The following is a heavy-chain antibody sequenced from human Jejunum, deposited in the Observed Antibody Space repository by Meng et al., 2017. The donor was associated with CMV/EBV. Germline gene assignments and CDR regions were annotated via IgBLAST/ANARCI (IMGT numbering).Heavy chain of an antibody. CDR3: AKSQSLYSSGWYDY. Sequence: SGFTFSTYAMSWVRQAPGKGLEWVSAISGSAGTSYYADSVKGRFTISRDNSKNTLYLQMNSLRADDTAVYYCAKSQSLYSSGWYDYWGQGALVTVSS. D-gene: IGHD6-19*01. CDR1: GFTFSTYA. J-gene: IGHJ4*02. V-gene: IGHV3-23*01. CDR2: ISGSAGTS.